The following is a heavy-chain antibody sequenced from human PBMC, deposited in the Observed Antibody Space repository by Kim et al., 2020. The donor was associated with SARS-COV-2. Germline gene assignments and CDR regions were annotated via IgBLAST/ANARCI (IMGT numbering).Heavy chain of an antibody. CDR3: ARGLDY. CDR2: FYSGTT. J-gene: IGHJ4*02. Sequence: FYSGTTYYNPSLKSRLNISVDTSKNQFSLKLTSVTAADTAVYYCARGLDYWGQGTLVTVSS. V-gene: IGHV4-39*01.